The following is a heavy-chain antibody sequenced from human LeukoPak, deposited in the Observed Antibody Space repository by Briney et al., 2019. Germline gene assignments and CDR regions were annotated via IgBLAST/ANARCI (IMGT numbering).Heavy chain of an antibody. V-gene: IGHV4-59*01. D-gene: IGHD4-17*01. CDR1: GGSISSYY. J-gene: IGHJ6*02. CDR3: ARDVKEGHDYGDYGGDLDYYYGMDV. CDR2: IYYSGST. Sequence: SETLSLTCTVSGGSISSYYWSWIRQPPGKGLEWIGYIYYSGSTNYNPSLKSRVTISVDTSKNQFSLKLSSVTAADTAVYYCARDVKEGHDYGDYGGDLDYYYGMDVWGQGTTVTVSS.